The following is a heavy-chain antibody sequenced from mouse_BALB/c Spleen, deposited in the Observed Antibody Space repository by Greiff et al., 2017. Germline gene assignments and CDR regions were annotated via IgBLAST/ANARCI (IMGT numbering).Heavy chain of an antibody. D-gene: IGHD2-10*02. CDR1: GYAFTNYW. CDR2: INPGSGGT. V-gene: IGHV1-54*01. Sequence: VKLVESGAELVRPGTSVKVSCKASGYAFTNYWIEWVKQRPGQGLEWIGVINPGSGGTNYNEKFKGKATLTADKSSSTAYMQLSSLTSDDAAVYFCASEYDNYEDYAMDYWGQGTTVTVSS. J-gene: IGHJ4*01. CDR3: ASEYDNYEDYAMDY.